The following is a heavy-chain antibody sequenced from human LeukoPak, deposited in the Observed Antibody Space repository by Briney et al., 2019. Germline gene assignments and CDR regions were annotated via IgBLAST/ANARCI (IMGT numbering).Heavy chain of an antibody. CDR1: GFTFNSYW. Sequence: PGGSLRLSCAASGFTFNSYWIHWVRQAPGKGLVWVSRINTDGSRTNYADSVKGRFAIPRDDAKNTVHLQMYSLGAEDSAVYYCVRGASLAYYMDVWGKGTTVTVSS. V-gene: IGHV3-74*01. D-gene: IGHD3-16*02. CDR3: VRGASLAYYMDV. J-gene: IGHJ6*03. CDR2: INTDGSRT.